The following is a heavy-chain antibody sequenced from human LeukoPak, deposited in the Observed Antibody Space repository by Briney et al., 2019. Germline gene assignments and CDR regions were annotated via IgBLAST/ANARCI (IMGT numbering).Heavy chain of an antibody. CDR2: INSDGRNI. Sequence: PGGSLRLSCAASGFTFSDYWMPWVRQAPGKGLVWVSRINSDGRNIRYADSVKGRFTISRDNAKNTLYLQMNSLTPEDTAVYYCAREGALGYGHYTYDYWGQGTLVTVSS. J-gene: IGHJ4*02. CDR3: AREGALGYGHYTYDY. V-gene: IGHV3-74*01. CDR1: GFTFSDYW. D-gene: IGHD4-17*01.